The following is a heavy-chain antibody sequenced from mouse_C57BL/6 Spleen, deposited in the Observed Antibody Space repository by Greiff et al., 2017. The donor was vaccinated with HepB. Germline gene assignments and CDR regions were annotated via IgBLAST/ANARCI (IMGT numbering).Heavy chain of an antibody. V-gene: IGHV1-50*01. D-gene: IGHD2-5*01. CDR2: IDPSDSYT. J-gene: IGHJ4*01. Sequence: QVQLQQPGAELVKPGASVKLSCKASGYTFTSYWMQWVKQRPGQGLEWIGEIDPSDSYTNYNQKFKGKATLTVDTSSSTAYMQLSSLTSEDSAVYYCASRKDAAYYSKGYAMDYWGQGTSVTVSS. CDR1: GYTFTSYW. CDR3: ASRKDAAYYSKGYAMDY.